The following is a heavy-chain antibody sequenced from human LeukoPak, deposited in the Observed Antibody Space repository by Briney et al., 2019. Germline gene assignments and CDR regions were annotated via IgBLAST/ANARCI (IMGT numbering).Heavy chain of an antibody. Sequence: SETLSLTCTVSGGSISSSNYYWGWIRQTPGKGLEWIGSIYYSGSTDYNSSLKSRVTISVDTSKNQFSLKLSSVTAADTAVYYCARQTGSGLFSLPGGQGTLVTVSS. CDR1: GGSISSSNYY. J-gene: IGHJ4*02. CDR2: IYYSGST. V-gene: IGHV4-39*01. CDR3: ARQTGSGLFSLP. D-gene: IGHD3-10*01.